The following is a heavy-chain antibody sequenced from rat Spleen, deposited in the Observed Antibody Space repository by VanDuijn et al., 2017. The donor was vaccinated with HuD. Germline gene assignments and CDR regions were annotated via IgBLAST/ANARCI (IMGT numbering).Heavy chain of an antibody. CDR1: GFSLTNYS. CDR2: MWSGGST. D-gene: IGHD1-1*01. J-gene: IGHJ1*01. V-gene: IGHV2-45*01. Sequence: QVQLMESGPGLVQPSETLSLTCTVSGFSLTNYSVHWVRQPPGKGLEWMGIMWSGGSTDYNSALKSRLSISRDTSKNQVFLKMNSLQSEDTTTYYCAREGTVSRYFDFWGPGTMVTVSS. CDR3: AREGTVSRYFDF.